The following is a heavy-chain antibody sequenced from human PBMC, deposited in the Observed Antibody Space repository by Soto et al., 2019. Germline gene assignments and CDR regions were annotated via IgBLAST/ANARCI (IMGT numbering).Heavy chain of an antibody. Sequence: GPSVKVSCKASGGTFSSYAISWARQAPGQGLEWMGGIIPIFGTANYAQKFQGRVTITADESTSTAYMELSSLRSEDTAVYYCAREVHGYCSSIRCPPVHAFDIWGQGTMVTVSS. CDR1: GGTFSSYA. D-gene: IGHD2-2*03. V-gene: IGHV1-69*13. CDR3: AREVHGYCSSIRCPPVHAFDI. J-gene: IGHJ3*02. CDR2: IIPIFGTA.